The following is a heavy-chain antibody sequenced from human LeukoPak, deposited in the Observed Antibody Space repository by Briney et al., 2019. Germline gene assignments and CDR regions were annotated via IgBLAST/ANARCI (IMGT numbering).Heavy chain of an antibody. D-gene: IGHD5-24*01. Sequence: RSSETVSLICAVYGGSFSGYYWSWIRQSPEKGLEWIGEVNDSGSTNYNPSLKSRVTISVDTSKNQFSLKLSSVTAADTAVYYCARVTLSRDGYNLDYWGQGALVTVSS. CDR2: VNDSGST. CDR3: ARVTLSRDGYNLDY. CDR1: GGSFSGYY. J-gene: IGHJ4*02. V-gene: IGHV4-34*01.